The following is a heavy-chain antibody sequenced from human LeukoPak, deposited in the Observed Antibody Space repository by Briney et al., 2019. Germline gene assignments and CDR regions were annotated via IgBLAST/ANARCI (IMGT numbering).Heavy chain of an antibody. CDR2: IIPIFGTA. J-gene: IGHJ4*02. CDR1: GGTFSSYA. D-gene: IGHD2-15*01. CDR3: AREGRYCSGGSCSRARFDY. V-gene: IGHV1-69*13. Sequence: ASVKVSCKASGGTFSSYAISWVRQAPGQGLEWMGGIIPIFGTANYAQKFQGRVTITADESTSTAYMELSSLRSEDTAVYYCAREGRYCSGGSCSRARFDYGGQEPLFTVSS.